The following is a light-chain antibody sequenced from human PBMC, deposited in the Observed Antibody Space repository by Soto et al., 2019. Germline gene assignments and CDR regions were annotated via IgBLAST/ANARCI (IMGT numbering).Light chain of an antibody. CDR3: QQYGSSPTVT. CDR1: QSVSSY. J-gene: IGKJ5*01. Sequence: SVLTQYTDTLSLSPGERASLSCRASQSVSSYLAWYQQKPGQAPRLLIYGASNRATGIPDRFSGSGSGTDFTLTISRLEPEDFAVYYCQQYGSSPTVTFGQGRLLEIK. CDR2: GAS. V-gene: IGKV3-20*01.